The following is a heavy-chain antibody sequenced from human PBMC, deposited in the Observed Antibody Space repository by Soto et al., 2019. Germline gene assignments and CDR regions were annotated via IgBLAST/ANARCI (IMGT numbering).Heavy chain of an antibody. CDR3: ARDREGLHDDNSGPLPRPG. CDR2: IHSSGSI. D-gene: IGHD3-22*01. J-gene: IGHJ1*01. Sequence: PSETLSLTCTVSGGSISSDDYYWGWIRQAPGRGLEWIGYIHSSGSIYYNPSLKSRATMSIDTARNQFSLKVSSVTVADTAVYYCARDREGLHDDNSGPLPRPGWGQVTLVP. V-gene: IGHV4-30-4*01. CDR1: GGSISSDDYY.